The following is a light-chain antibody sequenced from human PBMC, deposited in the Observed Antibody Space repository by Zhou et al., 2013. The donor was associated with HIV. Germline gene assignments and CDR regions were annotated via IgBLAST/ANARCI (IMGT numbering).Light chain of an antibody. J-gene: IGKJ1*01. CDR1: QSISFW. CDR2: KAS. Sequence: DIQMTQSPSTLSASVGDRVTITCRASQSISFWLAWYQQKPEKVPKLLIYKASSLESGVPSRFSGSGSGTEFTLTISSLQPDDFATYYCQQYNSYPRTFGQGTKVE. CDR3: QQYNSYPRT. V-gene: IGKV1-5*03.